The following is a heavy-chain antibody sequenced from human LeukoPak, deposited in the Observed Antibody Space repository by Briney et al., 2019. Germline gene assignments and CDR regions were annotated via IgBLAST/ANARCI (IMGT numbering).Heavy chain of an antibody. CDR1: GGSFSGYY. J-gene: IGHJ4*02. D-gene: IGHD6-19*01. CDR2: INHSGST. CDR3: ARGLFGSGWVLDY. Sequence: PSETLSLTCAVYGGSFSGYYWSWIRQPPGKGLEWIGEINHSGSTNYNPSLKSRVTISVDTSKNQFSLKLSSVTAADTAVYYCARGLFGSGWVLDYWGQGTLVTVSS. V-gene: IGHV4-34*01.